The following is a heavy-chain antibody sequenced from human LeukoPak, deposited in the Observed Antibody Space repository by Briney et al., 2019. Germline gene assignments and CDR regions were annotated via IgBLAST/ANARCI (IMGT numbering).Heavy chain of an antibody. CDR2: ISSSSSYI. CDR1: GFTFSSYS. V-gene: IGHV3-21*01. CDR3: ARDIAARQFDY. J-gene: IGHJ4*02. Sequence: GGSLRLSCAASGFTFSSYSMNWVRQAPGKGLEWVSSISSSSSYIYYADSVKGRFTISRDNAKNSLYLQMSSLRAEDTAVYYCARDIAARQFDYWGQGTLVTVSS. D-gene: IGHD6-6*01.